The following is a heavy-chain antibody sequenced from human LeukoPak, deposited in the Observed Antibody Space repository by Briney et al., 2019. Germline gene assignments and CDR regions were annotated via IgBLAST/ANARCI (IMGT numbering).Heavy chain of an antibody. CDR1: GYTFTYDY. J-gene: IGHJ4*02. V-gene: IGHV1-2*02. D-gene: IGHD5/OR15-5a*01. CDR3: ASAYRVYEACVY. Sequence: GASVKVSCKASGYTFTYDYMHWVRQAHGQGLEWMGWINPNSDGTNYAQEFQGRGTMTRDTSTTYMELSRLTSDVTAVDSCASAYRVYEACVYWGERTLVSVFS. CDR2: INPNSDGT.